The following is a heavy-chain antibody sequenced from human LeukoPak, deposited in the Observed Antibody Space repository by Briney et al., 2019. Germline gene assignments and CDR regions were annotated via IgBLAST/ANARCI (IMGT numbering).Heavy chain of an antibody. Sequence: GSSLRLSCAASEFTFKAYWMSWVRQAPGKGLEWVANIKQDGSEKYYVDSVKGRFTISRDNSKNTLYLQMNSLRAEDTAVYYCAKRYCSSTSCFHMDVWGKGTTVTVSS. J-gene: IGHJ6*03. CDR3: AKRYCSSTSCFHMDV. V-gene: IGHV3-7*03. CDR2: IKQDGSEK. D-gene: IGHD2-2*01. CDR1: EFTFKAYW.